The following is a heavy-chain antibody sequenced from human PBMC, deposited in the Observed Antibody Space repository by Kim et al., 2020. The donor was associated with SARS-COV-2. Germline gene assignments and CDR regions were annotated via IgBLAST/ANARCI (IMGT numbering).Heavy chain of an antibody. CDR3: AKVAKWGVYDFLTGYYRHFDY. J-gene: IGHJ4*02. CDR2: ISGSGGST. D-gene: IGHD3-9*01. V-gene: IGHV3-23*01. Sequence: GGSLRLSCAASGLTLSSYAMSWVRQAPGKGLEWVSGISGSGGSTYYADSVKGRFTISRDNSKNTLYLQMNSLRADDTAVYYSAKVAKWGVYDFLTGYYRHFDYWGQGTLVTVSS. CDR1: GLTLSSYA.